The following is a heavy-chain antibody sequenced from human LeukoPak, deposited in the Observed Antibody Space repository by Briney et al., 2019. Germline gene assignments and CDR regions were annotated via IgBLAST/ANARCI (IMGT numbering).Heavy chain of an antibody. CDR1: GGTFSSYA. V-gene: IGHV1-18*01. CDR2: ISAFNGNT. J-gene: IGHJ4*02. CDR3: ARDYCSSTSCYALYYFDY. Sequence: GAPVNASCKASGGTFSSYAISWVRQAPGQGLEWMGWISAFNGNTNYAQKLQGRVTMTTDTSTSTAYMELRSLRSDDTAVYYCARDYCSSTSCYALYYFDYWGQGTLVTVSS. D-gene: IGHD2-2*01.